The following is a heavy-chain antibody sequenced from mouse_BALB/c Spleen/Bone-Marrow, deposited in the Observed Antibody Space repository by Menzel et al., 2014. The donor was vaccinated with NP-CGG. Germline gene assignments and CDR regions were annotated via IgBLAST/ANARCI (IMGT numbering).Heavy chain of an antibody. J-gene: IGHJ1*01. CDR3: ARVVTTATLYWYFDV. CDR2: ISDGGSYT. Sequence: EVQLVESGGGLVKPGGSLKLSCAASGFTFSDYYMYWVRQTPEKRLEWVATISDGGSYTYYPDSVKGRSTISRDNAKDNLYLQMSSLKSEDTAMYYCARVVTTATLYWYFDVWGAGTTVTVSS. V-gene: IGHV5-4*02. D-gene: IGHD1-2*01. CDR1: GFTFSDYY.